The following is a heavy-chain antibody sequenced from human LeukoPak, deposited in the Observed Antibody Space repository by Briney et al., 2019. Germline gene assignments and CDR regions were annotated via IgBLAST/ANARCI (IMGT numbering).Heavy chain of an antibody. V-gene: IGHV4-59*02. Sequence: SETLSLTCSVSGGSVSGHYWSWIRQPPGKGLEWIGYIYYSGSTYYNPSLKSRVTISVDTSKNQFSLKLSSVTAADTAVYYCARGGSSAFYYYYYMDVWGKGTTVTVSS. CDR2: IYYSGST. CDR1: GGSVSGHY. CDR3: ARGGSSAFYYYYYMDV. D-gene: IGHD3-10*01. J-gene: IGHJ6*03.